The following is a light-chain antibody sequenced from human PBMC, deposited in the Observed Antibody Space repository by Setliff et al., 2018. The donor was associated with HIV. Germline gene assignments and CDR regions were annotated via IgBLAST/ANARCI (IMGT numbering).Light chain of an antibody. CDR2: SNN. CDR1: SSNIGSYT. Sequence: QSALTQPPSASGTPGQRVTISCSGSSSNIGSYTVNWYQQLPGTAPKLLIYSNNQRPSGVPDRFSGSKSGTSASLAISGLQSEDEADYYCAAWDDSLNGYGFGTGTKVTVL. V-gene: IGLV1-44*01. J-gene: IGLJ1*01. CDR3: AAWDDSLNGYG.